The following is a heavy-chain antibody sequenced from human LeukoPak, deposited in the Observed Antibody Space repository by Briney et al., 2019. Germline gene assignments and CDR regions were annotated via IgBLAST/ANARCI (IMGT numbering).Heavy chain of an antibody. CDR2: ISGSGGST. D-gene: IGHD1-26*01. CDR3: AKDQTVGAQRGGFDY. V-gene: IGHV3-23*01. Sequence: GGSLRLSCAASGFTFSSYAMSWVRQAPGKGLEWVSDISGSGGSTYYADSVKGRFTISRDNSKNTLYLQMNSLRAEDTAVYYCAKDQTVGAQRGGFDYWGQGTLVTVSS. CDR1: GFTFSSYA. J-gene: IGHJ4*02.